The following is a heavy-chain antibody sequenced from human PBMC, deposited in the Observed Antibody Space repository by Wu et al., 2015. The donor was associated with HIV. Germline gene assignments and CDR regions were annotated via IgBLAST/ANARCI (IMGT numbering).Heavy chain of an antibody. Sequence: QVRLVQSGFEVRKPGASVKVSCKASGYTFSDYDINWFRQATGQGLEWMAWMNPRSGSTGVAQRFQGRVTMTRSTSINTVYMELTNLRSEDTAVYYCARRELPYYFHYWGQGTRVTVSS. CDR3: ARRELPYYFHY. J-gene: IGHJ4*02. CDR2: MNPRSGST. D-gene: IGHD2-21*01. V-gene: IGHV1-8*01. CDR1: GYTFSDYD.